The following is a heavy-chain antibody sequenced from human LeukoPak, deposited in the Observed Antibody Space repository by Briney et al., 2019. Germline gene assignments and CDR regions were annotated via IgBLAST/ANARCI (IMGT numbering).Heavy chain of an antibody. CDR3: ARDNTLWFGELLGWFDP. D-gene: IGHD3-10*01. J-gene: IGHJ5*02. CDR2: ISYDGSNK. Sequence: GGSLRLSCAASGFSFSSYGMHWVRQGPGKGLEWVAVISYDGSNKYYADSVKGRFTISRDNSKNTLYLQMNSLRAEDTAVYYCARDNTLWFGELLGWFDPWGQGTLVTVSS. V-gene: IGHV3-30*03. CDR1: GFSFSSYG.